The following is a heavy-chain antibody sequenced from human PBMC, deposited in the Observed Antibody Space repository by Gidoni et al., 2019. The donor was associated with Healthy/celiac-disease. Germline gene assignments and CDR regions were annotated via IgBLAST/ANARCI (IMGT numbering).Heavy chain of an antibody. CDR2: INHSGST. D-gene: IGHD2-2*01. CDR1: GVSSRGYY. CDR3: ARAEGYCSSTSCYGFDY. V-gene: IGHV4-34*01. Sequence: QVQLQQWGAGLLKPSETLSLTCAVYGVSSRGYYWSWIRQPPGKGLEWIGEINHSGSTNYNPSLKSRVTISVDTSKNQCSLKLSSVTAADTAVYYCARAEGYCSSTSCYGFDYWGQGTLVTVSS. J-gene: IGHJ4*02.